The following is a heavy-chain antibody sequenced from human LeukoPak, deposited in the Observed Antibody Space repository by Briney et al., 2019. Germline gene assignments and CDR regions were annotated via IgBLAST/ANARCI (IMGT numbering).Heavy chain of an antibody. D-gene: IGHD2-15*01. Sequence: GRSLRLSCSASGFSFNSYWMTWVRQAPGRGLEWVANINPAGSDTYYVDPVKGRFTISRGNAKNLVYLQMNSLRAEDTAVYSCGRFGYVAAVDLWGQGTLVTVSS. V-gene: IGHV3-7*01. CDR2: INPAGSDT. CDR3: GRFGYVAAVDL. CDR1: GFSFNSYW. J-gene: IGHJ4*02.